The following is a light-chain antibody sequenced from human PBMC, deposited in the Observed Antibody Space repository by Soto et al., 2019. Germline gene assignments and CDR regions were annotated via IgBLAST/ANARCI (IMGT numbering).Light chain of an antibody. V-gene: IGKV3-15*01. CDR3: QQYNNWPFT. CDR1: QSISSN. Sequence: EIVMTQSPATLSVSPGARATLSCRASQSISSNLAWYQQKPGQAPRLLIYGASTRATGIPATFSGSGSGTEFTRTISSLQSEDFAVYSCQQYNNWPFTFGPGTKVDIK. CDR2: GAS. J-gene: IGKJ3*01.